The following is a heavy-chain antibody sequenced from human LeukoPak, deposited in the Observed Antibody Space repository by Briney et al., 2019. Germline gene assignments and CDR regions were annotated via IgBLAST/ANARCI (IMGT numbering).Heavy chain of an antibody. J-gene: IGHJ4*02. CDR2: IYYSGST. V-gene: IGHV4-59*01. CDR1: GGSISSYY. Sequence: SETLSLTCTVSGGSISSYYWNWIRQPPGKGLEWIGYIYYSGSTNYNPSLKSRVTISVDTSKNQFSLKLSSVTAADTAVYYCARDRLGSFYYFDYWGQGTLVTVSS. D-gene: IGHD6-13*01. CDR3: ARDRLGSFYYFDY.